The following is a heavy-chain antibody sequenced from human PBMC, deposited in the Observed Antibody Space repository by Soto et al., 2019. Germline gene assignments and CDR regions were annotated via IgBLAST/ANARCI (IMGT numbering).Heavy chain of an antibody. V-gene: IGHV1-58*01. D-gene: IGHD3-16*02. CDR1: GFTFTSSA. CDR3: AKGGHDYDYIWGSYRTPDAFDI. Sequence: SVKVSCKASGFTFTSSAVQWVRQARGQRLEWIGWIVVGSGNTNYAQKFQERVTITRDMSTSTAYMELSSLRSEDTAVYYCAKGGHDYDYIWGSYRTPDAFDIWGQGTMVTVSS. J-gene: IGHJ3*02. CDR2: IVVGSGNT.